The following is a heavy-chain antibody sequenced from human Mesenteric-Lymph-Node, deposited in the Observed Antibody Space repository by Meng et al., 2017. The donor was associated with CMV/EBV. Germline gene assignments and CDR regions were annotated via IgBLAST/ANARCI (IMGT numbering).Heavy chain of an antibody. CDR1: GASISSGNYY. D-gene: IGHD3/OR15-3a*01. CDR3: ARQRDWLDY. V-gene: IGHV4-39*01. Sequence: SETLSLTCTVSGASISSGNYYWGWIRQPPGQGLEWIASIYYSGSTYYNPSLKSRVTISVDTSKNQFSLKLSSVTAADTAVYYCARQRDWLDYWGQGTLVTVSS. J-gene: IGHJ4*02. CDR2: IYYSGST.